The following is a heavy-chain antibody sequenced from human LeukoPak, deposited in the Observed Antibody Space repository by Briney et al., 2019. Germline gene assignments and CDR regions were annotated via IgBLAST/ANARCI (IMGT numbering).Heavy chain of an antibody. CDR1: GGSISSGGYY. CDR3: ARALFSLGYNRVPHDAFDI. V-gene: IGHV4-31*03. J-gene: IGHJ3*02. CDR2: IYYSGST. D-gene: IGHD5-24*01. Sequence: PSETLSLTCTVSGGSISSGGYYWSWIRQHPGKGLEWIGYIYYSGSTYYNPSLKSRVTISVDTSKNQFSLKLSSVTAADTAVYYCARALFSLGYNRVPHDAFDIWGQGTMVTVSS.